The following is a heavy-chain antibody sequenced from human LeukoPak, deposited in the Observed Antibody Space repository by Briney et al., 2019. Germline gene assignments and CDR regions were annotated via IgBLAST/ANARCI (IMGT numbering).Heavy chain of an antibody. CDR2: MNPNSGNT. D-gene: IGHD1-26*01. Sequence: ASVKVSCKASGYTFTSYDINWVRQATGQGLEWMGWMNPNSGNTGYAQKFQGRVTMTRNTSISTAYMELSSLRSEDTAVYYCARGYSGSYWDAFDIWGQGTMVTVSS. CDR1: GYTFTSYD. CDR3: ARGYSGSYWDAFDI. J-gene: IGHJ3*02. V-gene: IGHV1-8*01.